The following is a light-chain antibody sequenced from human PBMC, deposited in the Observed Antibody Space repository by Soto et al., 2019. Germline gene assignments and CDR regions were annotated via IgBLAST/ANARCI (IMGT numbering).Light chain of an antibody. Sequence: DIQLTQSPSFLSASVGDGVTITCRASQGISSYLAWYQQRPGKAPKLLIYAASTLQSGVPSRFSGSGSGTEFTLTISSLQPEDFATYYCQQFNSYPTFGGGTKVVIK. CDR2: AAS. CDR3: QQFNSYPT. CDR1: QGISSY. V-gene: IGKV1-9*01. J-gene: IGKJ4*01.